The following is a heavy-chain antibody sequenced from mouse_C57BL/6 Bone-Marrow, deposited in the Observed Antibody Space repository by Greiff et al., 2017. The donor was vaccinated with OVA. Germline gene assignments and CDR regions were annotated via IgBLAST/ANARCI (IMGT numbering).Heavy chain of an antibody. J-gene: IGHJ1*03. D-gene: IGHD4-1*01. CDR3: ASAELGLWYFDV. Sequence: VQRVESGAELARPGASVKMSCKASGYTFTSYTMHWVKQRPGQGLEWIGYINPSSGYPKYNQKFKDKATLTADKSSSTAYMQLSSLTSEDSAVYYCASAELGLWYFDVWGTGTTVTVSS. CDR1: GYTFTSYT. CDR2: INPSSGYP. V-gene: IGHV1-4*01.